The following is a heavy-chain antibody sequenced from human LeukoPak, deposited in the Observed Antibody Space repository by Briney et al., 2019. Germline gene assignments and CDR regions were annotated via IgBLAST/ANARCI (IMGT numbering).Heavy chain of an antibody. CDR3: AKDSGGYDFWSGYYLNGMDV. D-gene: IGHD3-3*01. CDR2: ISYDGSNK. J-gene: IGHJ6*02. Sequence: GGSLRLSCAASGFTFSSYGMHWVRQAPGKGLEWVAVISYDGSNKYYADSVKGRFTISRDNSKNTLYLQMNSLRAEDTAVYYCAKDSGGYDFWSGYYLNGMDVWGQGTTVTVSS. V-gene: IGHV3-30*18. CDR1: GFTFSSYG.